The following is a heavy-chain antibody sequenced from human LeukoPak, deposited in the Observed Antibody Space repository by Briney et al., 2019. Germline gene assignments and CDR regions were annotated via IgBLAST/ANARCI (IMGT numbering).Heavy chain of an antibody. V-gene: IGHV3-66*01. D-gene: IGHD2-8*02. Sequence: GGSLRLSCAASEFSVGSNYMTWVRQAPGKGLEWVSLIYSGGSTYYADSVKGRFTISRDNSKNTLYLQMNSLRAEDTAIYYCATYRQVLLPFESWGQGTLVTVSS. CDR2: IYSGGST. CDR3: ATYRQVLLPFES. J-gene: IGHJ4*02. CDR1: EFSVGSNY.